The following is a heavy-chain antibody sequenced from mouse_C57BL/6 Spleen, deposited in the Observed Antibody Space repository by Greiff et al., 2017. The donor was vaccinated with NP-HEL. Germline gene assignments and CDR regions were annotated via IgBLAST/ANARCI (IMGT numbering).Heavy chain of an antibody. CDR1: GYTFTSYW. CDR2: IHPNSGST. CDR3: ARRDDYDDYFDY. Sequence: QVQLQQPGAELVKPGATGKLSCKASGYTFTSYWMHWVKQRPGQGLEWIGMIHPNSGSTNYNEKFKSKATLTVDKSSSTAYMQLSSLTSEDSAVYYCARRDDYDDYFDYWGQGTTLTVSS. D-gene: IGHD2-4*01. V-gene: IGHV1-64*01. J-gene: IGHJ2*01.